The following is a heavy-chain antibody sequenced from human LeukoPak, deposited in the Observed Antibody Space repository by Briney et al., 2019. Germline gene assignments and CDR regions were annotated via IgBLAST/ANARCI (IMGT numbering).Heavy chain of an antibody. V-gene: IGHV3-30-3*01. D-gene: IGHD1-26*01. J-gene: IGHJ4*02. CDR3: ARDLSERYSTDY. Sequence: GRSLRLSCAVSGFTFNRYAIHWVRQAPGKGLEWVAFISYDGFVKYYADSVKGRFTISGDNSRNTLDLQMNSLRVEDTAVYYCARDLSERYSTDYWGQGTLVTVSS. CDR2: ISYDGFVK. CDR1: GFTFNRYA.